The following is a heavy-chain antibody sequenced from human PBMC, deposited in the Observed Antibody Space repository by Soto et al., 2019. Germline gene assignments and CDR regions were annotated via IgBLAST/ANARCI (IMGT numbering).Heavy chain of an antibody. CDR1: GDSVSSNSAA. Sequence: SPTLSLTCFISGDSVSSNSAAWRWIRQSPSGGLEVLGRTYYRSKWYNDYAASVKSRITINADTSKNQFSLQLNSMTPEDTAVYYCARDSYDSTWYWGQGTLGTVSS. D-gene: IGHD3-10*01. J-gene: IGHJ4*02. CDR3: ARDSYDSTWY. CDR2: TYYRSKWYN. V-gene: IGHV6-1*01.